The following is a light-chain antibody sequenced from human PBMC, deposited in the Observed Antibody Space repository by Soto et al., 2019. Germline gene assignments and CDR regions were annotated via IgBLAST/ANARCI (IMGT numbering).Light chain of an antibody. CDR2: GAS. V-gene: IGKV3-20*01. CDR3: QNVDSSLT. Sequence: EIVLTQSPGSLSLSPGERATLSCRASQTLSSTFFAWYQQRPGQAPRLLIYGASRRATSIPDRFIGSGCGTDFTLTISRMEPEEFAVYYWQNVDSSLTFGRGTKVEVK. CDR1: QTLSSTF. J-gene: IGKJ1*01.